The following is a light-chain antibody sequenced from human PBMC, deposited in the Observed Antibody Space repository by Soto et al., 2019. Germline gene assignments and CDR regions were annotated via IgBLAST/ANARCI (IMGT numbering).Light chain of an antibody. J-gene: IGLJ1*01. V-gene: IGLV2-14*03. CDR2: DVS. CDR1: SSDVGAYTF. Sequence: QSALTQPASVSGSPGQSITISCTGTSSDVGAYTFVSWYQQHPDKVPKLMIFDVSRRPSGVSDRFSGSKSGNTASLTISGLQPEDDADYYCSSYTSSSPHVFGSGTKVTVL. CDR3: SSYTSSSPHV.